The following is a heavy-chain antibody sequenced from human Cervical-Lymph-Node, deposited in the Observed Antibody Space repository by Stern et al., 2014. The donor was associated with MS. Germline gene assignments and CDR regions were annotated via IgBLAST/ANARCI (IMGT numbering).Heavy chain of an antibody. CDR2: ITNVGST. V-gene: IGHV3-53*01. CDR3: ARDTSSPERSDW. J-gene: IGHJ4*02. D-gene: IGHD1-1*01. CDR1: GFTVSRDY. Sequence: DQLVQSGGGVLQPGGSLRLSCTASGFTVSRDYMTWVRQAPGQGLEWVSLITNVGSTFYTDSVKGRFTISRDDSKNTVYLHMTSLRAEDTAMYYCARDTSSPERSDWWGQGTLVTVSS.